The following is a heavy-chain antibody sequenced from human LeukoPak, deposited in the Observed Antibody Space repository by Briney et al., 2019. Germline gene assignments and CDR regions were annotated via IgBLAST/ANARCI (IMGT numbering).Heavy chain of an antibody. D-gene: IGHD3-10*01. Sequence: GGSLRLSCAASGFDFKTYEMNWVRQAPGKGLEWISYISGKNTINYADSVKGRFTISRDSTKNSLYLQMNSLRAEDTAVYYCASELWFGESNALDTWGQGTVVTVSS. CDR3: ASELWFGESNALDT. CDR1: GFDFKTYE. J-gene: IGHJ3*02. CDR2: ISGKNTI. V-gene: IGHV3-48*03.